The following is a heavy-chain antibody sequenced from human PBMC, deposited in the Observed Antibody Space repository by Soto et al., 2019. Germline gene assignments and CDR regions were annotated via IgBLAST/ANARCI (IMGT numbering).Heavy chain of an antibody. J-gene: IGHJ6*02. CDR3: AREEYQLLYSKIHGMDV. D-gene: IGHD2-2*02. Sequence: QVQLVQSGAEVKKPGSSVKVSCKASGGTFSSYAISWVRQAPGQGLEWMGGIIPIFGTANYAQKFQGRVTHLGEGNSAQEFQGRVPITADESTSTAYRELRSLGSEDTAVYNCAREEYQLLYSKIHGMDVWGQGTTVTVSS. CDR2: IIPIFGTA. CDR1: GGTFSSYA. V-gene: IGHV1-69*12.